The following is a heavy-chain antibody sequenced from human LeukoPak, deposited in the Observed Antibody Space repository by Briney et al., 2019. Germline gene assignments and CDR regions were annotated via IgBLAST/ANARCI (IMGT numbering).Heavy chain of an antibody. CDR3: AKATGSSSSQYYFDY. Sequence: GGSLRLSCAASGFTFSSYAMSWVRQAPGKGLEWVSAISGSGGSTYYADSVKGRFTISRDNSKNTLYLQMNSLRAGDTALYYCAKATGSSSSQYYFDYWGQGTLVTVSS. CDR1: GFTFSSYA. D-gene: IGHD6-6*01. CDR2: ISGSGGST. J-gene: IGHJ4*02. V-gene: IGHV3-23*01.